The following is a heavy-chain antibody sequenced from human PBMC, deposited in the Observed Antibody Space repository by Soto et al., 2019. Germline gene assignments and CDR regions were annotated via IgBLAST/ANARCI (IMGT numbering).Heavy chain of an antibody. CDR3: ARGHRYYGSSAPGGY. CDR1: GASFSGYY. J-gene: IGHJ4*02. Sequence: QVQLQQWGAGLLKPSETLSLTSAVYGASFSGYYWSWIRQPPGKGLEWIGEINHSGSTNYNPSLKGGVTISVDTSKNQFSLKVCSVTAADTAVYYCARGHRYYGSSAPGGYWGKGTLVTVSS. D-gene: IGHD3-22*01. CDR2: INHSGST. V-gene: IGHV4-34*01.